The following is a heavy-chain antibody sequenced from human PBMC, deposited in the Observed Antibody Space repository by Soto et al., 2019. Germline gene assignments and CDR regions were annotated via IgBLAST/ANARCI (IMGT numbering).Heavy chain of an antibody. V-gene: IGHV3-74*01. CDR3: ARDTDGLHY. Sequence: GGSLRLSCAASGLIFSNYRMHWVRQAPGKGLVWVSCISTDGSITNYADSVKGRFTVSRDNAKNTLYLQMNGLRAEDTALYYCARDTDGLHYWGQGTMVTVSS. CDR1: GLIFSNYR. CDR2: ISTDGSIT. J-gene: IGHJ4*02.